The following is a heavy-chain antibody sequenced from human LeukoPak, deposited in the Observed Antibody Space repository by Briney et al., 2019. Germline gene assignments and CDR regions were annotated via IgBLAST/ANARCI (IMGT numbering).Heavy chain of an antibody. CDR3: ARDIYMVRGVISPCAFDI. Sequence: GASVKVSCRASGYTXTSYGISWVRQAPGQGLEWMGWISAYNGNTNYAQKLQGRVTMTTDTSTSTAYMELRSLRSDDTAVYYCARDIYMVRGVISPCAFDIWGQGTMVTVSS. V-gene: IGHV1-18*01. D-gene: IGHD3-10*01. CDR2: ISAYNGNT. CDR1: GYTXTSYG. J-gene: IGHJ3*02.